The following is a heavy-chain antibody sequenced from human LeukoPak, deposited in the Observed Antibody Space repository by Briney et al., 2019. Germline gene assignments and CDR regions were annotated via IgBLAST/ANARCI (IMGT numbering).Heavy chain of an antibody. CDR3: ARALGFGGDAYGMDV. J-gene: IGHJ6*02. Sequence: GGSLRLSCVASGFSFSTYTMNWVRQAPGKGLEWVSTITDRGDQTFYADSVKGRFTASRDNSRRKQFLQMNSLRAEDTAIYYCARALGFGGDAYGMDVWGLGTTVTVSS. CDR1: GFSFSTYT. V-gene: IGHV3-23*01. D-gene: IGHD3-10*01. CDR2: ITDRGDQT.